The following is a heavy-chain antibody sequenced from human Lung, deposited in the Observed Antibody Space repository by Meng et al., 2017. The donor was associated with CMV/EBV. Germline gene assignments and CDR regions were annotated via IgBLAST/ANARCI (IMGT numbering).Heavy chain of an antibody. CDR2: IRYDGSNK. CDR1: GFTFSRNA. V-gene: IGHV3-30*02. CDR3: AKDRIAVVPKGGLIRPRVDYYYGMDV. J-gene: IGHJ6*02. D-gene: IGHD6-19*01. Sequence: SXVASGFTFSRNAMHWVRQAPGKGLEWVAFIRYDGSNKYYADSVKGRFTISRDNSKNTVYVQMNSLRAEDTAVYYCAKDRIAVVPKGGLIRPRVDYYYGMDVWGQGXTVTVSS.